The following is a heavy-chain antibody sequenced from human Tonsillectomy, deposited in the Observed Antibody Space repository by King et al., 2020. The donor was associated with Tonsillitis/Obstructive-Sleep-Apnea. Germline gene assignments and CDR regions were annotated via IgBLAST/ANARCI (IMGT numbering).Heavy chain of an antibody. CDR3: ARVESLFVGGGYMDV. J-gene: IGHJ6*03. Sequence: QLQESGPGLVKPSETLSLTCTVSGGSINSFYWSWIRQSPGKRLEWIGYIYYSGSTNYNPSLRSRVTISVDTSKNQFSLKLSSVTAPDTAVYYGARVESLFVGGGYMDVWGKGTTVTVSS. V-gene: IGHV4-59*01. CDR2: IYYSGST. CDR1: GGSINSFY. D-gene: IGHD2-15*01.